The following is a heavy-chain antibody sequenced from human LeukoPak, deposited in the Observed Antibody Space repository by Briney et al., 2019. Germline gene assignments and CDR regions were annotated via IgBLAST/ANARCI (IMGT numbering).Heavy chain of an antibody. CDR3: ARTVGLELAPDAFDI. CDR1: GGSISSYY. CDR2: IYYSGST. Sequence: SETLSLTCTVSGGSISSYYWSWIRQPPGKGLEWIGYIYYSGSTNYNPSLKSRVTTSVDTSKNQFSLKLSSVTAADTAVYYCARTVGLELAPDAFDIWGQGTMVTVSS. J-gene: IGHJ3*02. D-gene: IGHD1-7*01. V-gene: IGHV4-59*01.